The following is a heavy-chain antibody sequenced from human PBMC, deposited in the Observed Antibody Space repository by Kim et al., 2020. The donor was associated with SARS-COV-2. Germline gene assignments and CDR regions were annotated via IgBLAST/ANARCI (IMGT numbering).Heavy chain of an antibody. V-gene: IGHV4-31*03. CDR1: GGSISSGGYY. J-gene: IGHJ6*02. D-gene: IGHD4-17*01. CDR3: ARSTVTTYYGMDV. CDR2: IYYSGST. Sequence: SETLSLTCTVSGGSISSGGYYWSWIRQHPGKGLEWIGYIYYSGSTYYNPSLKSRVTISVDTSKNQFSLKLSSVTAADTAVYYCARSTVTTYYGMDVWGQGTTVTVSS.